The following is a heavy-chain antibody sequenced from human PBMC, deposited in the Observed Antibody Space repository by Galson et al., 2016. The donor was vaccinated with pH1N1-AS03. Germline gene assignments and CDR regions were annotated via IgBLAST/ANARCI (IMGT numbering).Heavy chain of an antibody. V-gene: IGHV3-48*02. CDR1: GFTFSSYR. CDR2: IGKGSGII. D-gene: IGHD5-12*01. Sequence: SLRLSCAASGFTFSSYRMNWVRHAPGKGLEWVSYIGKGSGIIYYADSVRGRFTISRDDVNNSLYLQMHSLRDEDTAVYYCAREYNGHDPRYLYGVDVWGQGTTVIVSS. CDR3: AREYNGHDPRYLYGVDV. J-gene: IGHJ6*02.